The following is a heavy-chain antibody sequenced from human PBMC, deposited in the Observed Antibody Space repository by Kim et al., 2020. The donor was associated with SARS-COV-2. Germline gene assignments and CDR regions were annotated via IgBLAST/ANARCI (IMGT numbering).Heavy chain of an antibody. D-gene: IGHD4-17*01. CDR1: GFTFGDYA. CDR2: ISWNSGSI. Sequence: GGSLRLSCAASGFTFGDYAMHWVRQAPGKGLEWVSGISWNSGSIGYADSVKGRFTISRDNAKNSLYLQMNSLRAEDTALYYCAKDAGPTVTTLSKGSSYYYGMDVWGQGTTVTVSS. V-gene: IGHV3-9*01. CDR3: AKDAGPTVTTLSKGSSYYYGMDV. J-gene: IGHJ6*02.